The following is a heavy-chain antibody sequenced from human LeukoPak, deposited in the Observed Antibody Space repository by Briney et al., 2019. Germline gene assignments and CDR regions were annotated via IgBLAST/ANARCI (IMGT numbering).Heavy chain of an antibody. CDR1: GFTFDDYG. D-gene: IGHD3-22*01. J-gene: IGHJ4*02. CDR2: INWNGGST. Sequence: GGSLRLSCAASGFTFDDYGMSWVRQAPGKGLEWVSGINWNGGSTGYADSVKGRFTISRDNAKNSLYLRMNSLRAEDTALYYCASSYYDSSGYYPINDYWGQGTLVTVSS. CDR3: ASSYYDSSGYYPINDY. V-gene: IGHV3-20*04.